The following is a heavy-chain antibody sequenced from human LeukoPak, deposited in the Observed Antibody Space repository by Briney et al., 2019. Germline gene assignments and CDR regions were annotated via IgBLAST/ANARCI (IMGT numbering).Heavy chain of an antibody. D-gene: IGHD3-9*01. CDR3: ARRVDYDILTGYRDGWFDP. J-gene: IGHJ5*02. CDR2: IYYGGST. Sequence: PSETLSLTCTVSGGSISSSSYYWGWIRQPPGKGLEWIGSIYYGGSTYYNPSLKSRVTISVDTSKNQFSLKLSSVTAADTAVYYCARRVDYDILTGYRDGWFDPWGQGTLVTVSS. V-gene: IGHV4-39*01. CDR1: GGSISSSSYY.